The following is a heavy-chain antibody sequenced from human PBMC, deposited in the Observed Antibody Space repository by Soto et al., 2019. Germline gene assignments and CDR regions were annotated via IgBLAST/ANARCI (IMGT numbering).Heavy chain of an antibody. CDR1: GFTFSSYS. CDR3: ARDSYYYRSGSYYANHSDY. D-gene: IGHD3-10*01. CDR2: ISSSSGYV. V-gene: IGHV3-21*01. Sequence: PGGSLRLSCAASGFTFSSYSMNWVRQAPGKGLEWVSSISSSSGYVYYADSVKGRFTISRDNSKNSLYLQMNSLRAEDTAVYYCARDSYYYRSGSYYANHSDYWGQGTLVTVSS. J-gene: IGHJ4*02.